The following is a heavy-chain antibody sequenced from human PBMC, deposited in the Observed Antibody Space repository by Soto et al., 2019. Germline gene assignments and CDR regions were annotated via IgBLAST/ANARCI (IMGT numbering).Heavy chain of an antibody. CDR1: GYTFSSHA. CDR2: INAGNGNT. Sequence: ASVKVSCKASGYTFSSHAMHWVRQAPGQRLEWMGWINAGNGNTKYSQKFQGRVTITRDTSASTAYMELSSLRSEDTAVYYRARGYSSGWYSEFDYWGQGALVTVSS. CDR3: ARGYSSGWYSEFDY. V-gene: IGHV1-3*01. J-gene: IGHJ4*02. D-gene: IGHD6-19*01.